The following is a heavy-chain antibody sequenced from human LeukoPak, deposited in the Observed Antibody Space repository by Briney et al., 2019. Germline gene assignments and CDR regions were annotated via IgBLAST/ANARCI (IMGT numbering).Heavy chain of an antibody. Sequence: GGSLRLSCAASGFTFSSYEMNWVRQAPGKGLERVSYISSSGSTIHYADSVKGRFTSSRDNAKNSLYLQMNSLRAVDTAVYYCARDLGYCPSTSCYSLYGMDVWGKGTTVTVSS. CDR2: ISSSGSTI. V-gene: IGHV3-48*03. J-gene: IGHJ6*04. D-gene: IGHD2-2*02. CDR3: ARDLGYCPSTSCYSLYGMDV. CDR1: GFTFSSYE.